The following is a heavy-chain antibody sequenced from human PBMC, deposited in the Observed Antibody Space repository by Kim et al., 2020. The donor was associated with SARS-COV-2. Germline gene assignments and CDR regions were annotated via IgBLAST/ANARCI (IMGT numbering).Heavy chain of an antibody. Sequence: GGSLRLSCAASGFNFGNYGMHWVRQPPGEGLEWVAVISHDGSSEYYGDSVKGRFTMSRDNSKFTLFLLMNSLRPEDTAVYYCAKEKLVMGSYYGMDVWGQGTTVTVSS. D-gene: IGHD3-10*01. CDR2: ISHDGSSE. J-gene: IGHJ6*02. CDR1: GFNFGNYG. CDR3: AKEKLVMGSYYGMDV. V-gene: IGHV3-30*18.